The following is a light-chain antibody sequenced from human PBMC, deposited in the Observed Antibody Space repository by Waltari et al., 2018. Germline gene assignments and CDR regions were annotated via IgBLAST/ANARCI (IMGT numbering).Light chain of an antibody. CDR1: QSISSY. CDR2: DAS. V-gene: IGKV3-11*01. CDR3: QQRSKSFT. J-gene: IGKJ3*01. Sequence: EIVLKQSPATLSLSPGDRATLSCRASQSISSYLAWYQQKPGQAPRLLIYDASTRATGIPARFSRSGSVTDFTLTISSLEPEDFAIYYCQQRSKSFTFGPGTKVHIK.